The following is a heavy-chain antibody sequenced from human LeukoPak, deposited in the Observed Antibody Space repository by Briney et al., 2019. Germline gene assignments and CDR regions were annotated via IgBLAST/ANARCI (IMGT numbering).Heavy chain of an antibody. CDR2: IWYDGSNK. CDR1: GFTFSSYG. V-gene: IGHV3-33*01. D-gene: IGHD6-13*01. J-gene: IGHJ5*02. Sequence: PGRSLRLACAASGFTFSSYGTPWVRHAPGKGLGWVAFIWYDGSNKYYADSVKGRFTISRDNSKNTLYLQMNSLRAEDTAVYYCARGEAAGTEFGLFDPWGQGTLVTVSA. CDR3: ARGEAAGTEFGLFDP.